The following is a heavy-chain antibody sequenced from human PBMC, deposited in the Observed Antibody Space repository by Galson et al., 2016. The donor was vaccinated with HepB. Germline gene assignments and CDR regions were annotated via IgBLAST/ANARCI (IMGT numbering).Heavy chain of an antibody. V-gene: IGHV3-30*18. CDR1: GFNLSNYG. Sequence: SLRLSCAASGFNLSNYGMHWVRQAPGKGLEWVTIISHDGNYKYTADSVKGRFTISRDNSENTVYLQMNSLRAEDTAVYYCAKDAEHSSSSRGVFYYYYGMDVWGKGTAVTVSS. CDR2: ISHDGNYK. CDR3: AKDAEHSSSSRGVFYYYYGMDV. D-gene: IGHD6-6*01. J-gene: IGHJ6*04.